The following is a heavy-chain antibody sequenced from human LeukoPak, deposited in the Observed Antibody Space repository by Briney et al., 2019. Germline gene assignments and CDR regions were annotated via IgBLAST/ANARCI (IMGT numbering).Heavy chain of an antibody. Sequence: PGGSLRLSCAASGFTFSTYGMNWVRQAPGKGLEWVSAISAGGGNTYYADSVKGRFTISRDNSKNTLFLEMNSLRAEDKAVYYCAKEYSVRNQFDYWGQGTLVAVSS. V-gene: IGHV3-23*01. CDR2: ISAGGGNT. CDR3: AKEYSVRNQFDY. D-gene: IGHD1-14*01. CDR1: GFTFSTYG. J-gene: IGHJ4*02.